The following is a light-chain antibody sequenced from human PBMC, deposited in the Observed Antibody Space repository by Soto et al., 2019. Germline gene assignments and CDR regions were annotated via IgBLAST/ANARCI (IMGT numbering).Light chain of an antibody. J-gene: IGKJ2*01. V-gene: IGKV1-5*03. CDR3: QQYNSYPYT. CDR2: KAS. CDR1: ESISSW. Sequence: DIQMTQSPSTLSASVGDRVTITCRASESISSWLAWYQQKPGKAPKVLIYKASSLESGVPSRFSGSGSGTDFTLTISSLQPDDFATYYCQQYNSYPYTFGQGTKLEIK.